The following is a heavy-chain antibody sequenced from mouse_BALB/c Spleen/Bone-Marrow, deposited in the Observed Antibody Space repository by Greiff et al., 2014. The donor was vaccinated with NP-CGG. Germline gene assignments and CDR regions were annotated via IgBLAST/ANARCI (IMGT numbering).Heavy chain of an antibody. CDR3: ARSAGLRRVPAWFAY. CDR1: GYAFTNYL. J-gene: IGHJ3*01. CDR2: INPGSGGT. V-gene: IGHV1-54*01. Sequence: VKLMESGVDLVRPGTSVKVSCKASGYAFTNYLIEWVKQRPGQGLEWIGVINPGSGGTNYNENFKGKATLTADRSSSTAYMQLSSLTSDGSAVYFCARSAGLRRVPAWFAYWGQGTLVTVSA. D-gene: IGHD2-2*01.